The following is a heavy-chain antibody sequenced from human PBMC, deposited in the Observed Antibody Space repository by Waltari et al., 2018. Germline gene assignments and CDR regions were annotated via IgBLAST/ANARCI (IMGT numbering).Heavy chain of an antibody. J-gene: IGHJ5*02. CDR2: ISYDGSNK. CDR1: GFTFSSYV. CDR3: AKAPTYNWFDP. V-gene: IGHV3-30*18. Sequence: QVQLVESGGGVVEPGRSLRLSCAAAGFTFSSYVLHWVRQAPGKGLEWVAVISYDGSNKYYADPVKGRFTISRDNSKNTLYLQMNSLGAEDTAVYYCAKAPTYNWFDPWGQGTLVTVSS.